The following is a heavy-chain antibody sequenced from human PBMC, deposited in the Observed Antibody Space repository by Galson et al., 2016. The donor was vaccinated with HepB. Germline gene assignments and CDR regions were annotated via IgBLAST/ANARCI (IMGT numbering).Heavy chain of an antibody. D-gene: IGHD3-22*01. Sequence: SVKVSCKASGYTFTNYGLSWVRQAPGQGLEWMGWISGYNYNTNYAEHLQGRVTMTTDTSTTTAYMELRSLTSDDSAVYYCARNSPWGYDSGYGYYYGMGVWGQGTMVTVSS. CDR2: ISGYNYNT. CDR3: ARNSPWGYDSGYGYYYGMGV. CDR1: GYTFTNYG. J-gene: IGHJ6*02. V-gene: IGHV1-18*04.